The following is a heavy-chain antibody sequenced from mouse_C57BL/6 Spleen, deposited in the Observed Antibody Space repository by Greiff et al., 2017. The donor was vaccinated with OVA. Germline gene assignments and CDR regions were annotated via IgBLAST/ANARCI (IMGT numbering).Heavy chain of an antibody. CDR3: TTRGYYGSSYKDY. J-gene: IGHJ2*01. Sequence: VQLQQSGAELVRPGASVKLSCTASGFNIKDDYMHWVKQRPEQGLEWIGWIDPENGDTEYASKFQGKATITADTSSNTAYLQLSSLTSEDTAVYYCTTRGYYGSSYKDYWGQGTTLTVAS. CDR1: GFNIKDDY. D-gene: IGHD1-1*01. CDR2: IDPENGDT. V-gene: IGHV14-4*01.